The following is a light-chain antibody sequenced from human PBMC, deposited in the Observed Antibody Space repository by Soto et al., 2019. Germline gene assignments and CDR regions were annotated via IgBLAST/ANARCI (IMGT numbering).Light chain of an antibody. CDR2: GAS. J-gene: IGKJ2*01. CDR1: QSVSSTD. Sequence: EIVLTQSPGTLSLSPGERATLSCRASQSVSSTDLAWYQQKAGQAPSLLIYGASNRATGTPDRFSGSGSGTDFTLRISRLEPEDFAVYYCQQYGNSRYVFGQGTKLEIK. V-gene: IGKV3-20*01. CDR3: QQYGNSRYV.